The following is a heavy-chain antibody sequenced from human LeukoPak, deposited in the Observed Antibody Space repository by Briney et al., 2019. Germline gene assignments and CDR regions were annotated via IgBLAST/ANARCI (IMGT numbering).Heavy chain of an antibody. V-gene: IGHV3-9*01. J-gene: IGHJ3*02. CDR1: GFTFDDYA. D-gene: IGHD1-14*01. CDR3: ARDRSGAFDI. CDR2: ISWNSGSI. Sequence: GGSLRLSCAASGFTFDDYAMHWVRQAPGKGLEWVSGISWNSGSIGYADSVKGRFTISRDNAKNSLYLQMNSLRAEDTAVYYCARDRSGAFDIWGQGTMVTVSS.